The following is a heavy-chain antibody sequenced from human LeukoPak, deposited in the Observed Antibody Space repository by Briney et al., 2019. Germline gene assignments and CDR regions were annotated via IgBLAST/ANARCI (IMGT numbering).Heavy chain of an antibody. CDR2: IYSGGST. D-gene: IGHD3-22*01. J-gene: IGHJ5*02. V-gene: IGHV3-53*01. Sequence: GGSLRLSCAASGFTFSSNYVSWVRQAPGKGLEWVSVIYSGGSTYYADSVKGRFTISRDNSKNTLYLQMNSLRAEDTAVYYCAREARSDYYDSSGYFDPWGQGTLVTVSS. CDR1: GFTFSSNY. CDR3: AREARSDYYDSSGYFDP.